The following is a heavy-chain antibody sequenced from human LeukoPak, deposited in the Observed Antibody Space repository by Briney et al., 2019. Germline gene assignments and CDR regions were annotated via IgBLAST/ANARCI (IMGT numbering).Heavy chain of an antibody. CDR3: ARVKGSSSSRD. CDR1: GGSFSGYY. V-gene: IGHV4-34*01. D-gene: IGHD6-13*01. Sequence: PWETLSLTCAVYGGSFSGYYWSWIRQPPGKGLEWIGEINHSGSTNYNPSLKSRVTISVDTSKNQFSLKLSSVTAADTAVYYCARVKGSSSSRDWGQGTLVTVSS. J-gene: IGHJ4*02. CDR2: INHSGST.